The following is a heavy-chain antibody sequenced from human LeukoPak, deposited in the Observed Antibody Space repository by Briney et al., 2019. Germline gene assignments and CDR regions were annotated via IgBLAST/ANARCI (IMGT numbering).Heavy chain of an antibody. CDR1: GGSISSSSYY. D-gene: IGHD3-10*01. CDR3: ATNYYGSGSYRD. J-gene: IGHJ4*02. Sequence: SETLSLTCTVSGGSISSSSYYWGWIRQPPGKGLEWIGSIYYSGSTYYNPSLKSRVTISVGTSKNQFSLKLSSVTAADTAVYYCATNYYGSGSYRDWGQGTLVTVSS. CDR2: IYYSGST. V-gene: IGHV4-39*01.